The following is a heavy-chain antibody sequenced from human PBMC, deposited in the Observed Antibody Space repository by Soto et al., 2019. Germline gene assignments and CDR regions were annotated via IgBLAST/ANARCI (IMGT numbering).Heavy chain of an antibody. D-gene: IGHD3-22*01. CDR3: AADRYYYDSSGYSDAFDI. Sequence: SVKVSCKASGFTFTSSAVQWVRQARGQRLEWIGWIVVGSGNTNYAQKLQERVTITRDMSTSTAYMELSSLRSEDTAVYYCAADRYYYDSSGYSDAFDIWGQGTMVTVSS. CDR2: IVVGSGNT. J-gene: IGHJ3*02. V-gene: IGHV1-58*01. CDR1: GFTFTSSA.